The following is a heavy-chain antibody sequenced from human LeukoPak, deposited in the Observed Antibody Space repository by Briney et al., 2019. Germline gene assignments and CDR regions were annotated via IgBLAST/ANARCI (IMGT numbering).Heavy chain of an antibody. Sequence: SETLSLTCTVSGGSISSGSYYWGWIRQPPGKGLEWIGSIYYSGSIYYNPSLKSRVTISVDTSKNQFSLKLSSVTAADTAVYYCARGYYDSDYWGQGTLVTVSS. D-gene: IGHD3-22*01. V-gene: IGHV4-39*07. J-gene: IGHJ4*02. CDR3: ARGYYDSDY. CDR2: IYYSGSI. CDR1: GGSISSGSYY.